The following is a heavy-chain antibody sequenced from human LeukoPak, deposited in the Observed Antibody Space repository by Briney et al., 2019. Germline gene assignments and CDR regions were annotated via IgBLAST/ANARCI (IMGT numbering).Heavy chain of an antibody. Sequence: ASETLSLTCTVSGGSTSSSSYYWGWIRQPPGKGLEWIGSIYYSGSTYYNPSLKSRVTISVDTSKNQFSLNLSSVTAADTAVYYCARHVNGWSENYFDYWGQGTLVTVSS. V-gene: IGHV4-39*01. D-gene: IGHD6-19*01. CDR3: ARHVNGWSENYFDY. J-gene: IGHJ4*02. CDR1: GGSTSSSSYY. CDR2: IYYSGST.